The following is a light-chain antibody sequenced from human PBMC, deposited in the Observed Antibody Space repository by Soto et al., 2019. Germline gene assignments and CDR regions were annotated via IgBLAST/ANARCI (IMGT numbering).Light chain of an antibody. V-gene: IGKV3-20*01. Sequence: EIVLTQSAGTLSLSPGERATLSCRASQSLTDGFLAWYQQKHGQALRLLIYGISNRATGIPDRFSGGGSGTHFDLPITGLEPEDLALYCCQQYGTAPFTFGQGTKGESK. J-gene: IGKJ2*01. CDR1: QSLTDGF. CDR2: GIS. CDR3: QQYGTAPFT.